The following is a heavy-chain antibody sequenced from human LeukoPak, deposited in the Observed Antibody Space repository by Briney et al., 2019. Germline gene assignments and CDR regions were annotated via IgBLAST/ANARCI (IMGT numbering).Heavy chain of an antibody. D-gene: IGHD2-2*01. CDR2: IWYDGSNK. V-gene: IGHV3-33*01. J-gene: IGHJ4*02. Sequence: GRSLRLSCAASGFTFSSYGMHWVRQAPGKGLEWVAVIWYDGSNKYYADSVKGRFTISRDNSKNTLYLQMNSLRAEDTAVYYCARAPTDIVVVPAAILYSSGWYLDYWGQGTLVTVSS. CDR1: GFTFSSYG. CDR3: ARAPTDIVVVPAAILYSSGWYLDY.